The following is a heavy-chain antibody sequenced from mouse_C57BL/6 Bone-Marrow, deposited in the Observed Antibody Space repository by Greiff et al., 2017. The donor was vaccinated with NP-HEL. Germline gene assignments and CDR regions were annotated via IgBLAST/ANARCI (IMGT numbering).Heavy chain of an antibody. CDR3: ARPLYYGSSYGFAY. Sequence: EVKLVESGGGLVKPGGSLKLSCAASGFTFSDYGMHWVRQAPEKGLEWVAYISSGSSTIYYADTVKGRFTLSRDKSKNTPFLQLPSLRSEDTAMYYCARPLYYGSSYGFAYWGKGTLVTVSA. V-gene: IGHV5-17*01. CDR2: ISSGSSTI. D-gene: IGHD1-1*01. J-gene: IGHJ3*01. CDR1: GFTFSDYG.